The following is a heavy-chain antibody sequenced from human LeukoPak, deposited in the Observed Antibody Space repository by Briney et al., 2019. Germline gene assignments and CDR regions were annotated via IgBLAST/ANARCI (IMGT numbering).Heavy chain of an antibody. J-gene: IGHJ4*02. CDR3: ARRGSTTSPEDY. Sequence: GASVKVSCKASGGTFSSYAISWVRQAPGQGLEWMGGIIPIFGTANYAQKFQGRVTITTDESTSTAYMELRSLRSDDTAVYYCARRGSTTSPEDYWGQGTLVTVSS. D-gene: IGHD2-2*01. V-gene: IGHV1-69*05. CDR1: GGTFSSYA. CDR2: IIPIFGTA.